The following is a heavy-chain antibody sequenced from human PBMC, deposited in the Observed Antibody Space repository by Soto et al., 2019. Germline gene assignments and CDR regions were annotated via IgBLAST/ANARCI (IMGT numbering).Heavy chain of an antibody. Sequence: SETLSLTCAVYGGSFSGYYWSWIRQPPGKGQEWIGEINHSGSTNYNPSLKSRVTISVDTSKNQFSLKLSSVTAADTAVYYCARGPVLGYCSSTSCYVGQNYYYGMDVWGQGTTVTVSS. CDR3: ARGPVLGYCSSTSCYVGQNYYYGMDV. J-gene: IGHJ6*02. CDR2: INHSGST. V-gene: IGHV4-34*01. D-gene: IGHD2-2*01. CDR1: GGSFSGYY.